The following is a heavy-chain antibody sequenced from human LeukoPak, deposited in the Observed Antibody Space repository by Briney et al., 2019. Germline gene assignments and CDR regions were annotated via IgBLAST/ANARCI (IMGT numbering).Heavy chain of an antibody. D-gene: IGHD5-18*01. CDR3: AREFPGYSYGYGGDY. CDR2: ISSSSSYI. V-gene: IGHV3-21*01. J-gene: IGHJ4*02. CDR1: GFTFSSYS. Sequence: PGGSLRLSCAASGFTFSSYSMNWVRQAPGKGLEWVSSISSSSSYIYYADSVKGRFTISRDNAKNSLYLQMNSLRAEDTAVYYCAREFPGYSYGYGGDYWGQGTLVTVSS.